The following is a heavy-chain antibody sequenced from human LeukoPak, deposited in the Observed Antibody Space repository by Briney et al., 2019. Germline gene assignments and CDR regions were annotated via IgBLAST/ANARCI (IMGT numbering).Heavy chain of an antibody. D-gene: IGHD3-10*01. V-gene: IGHV4-61*08. CDR3: VRSRNYYGSGDY. CDR2: IYYTGSA. J-gene: IGHJ4*02. Sequence: SETLSLTCTVSSGSVSNGDYYWSWLRQPPGKALEWIGYIYYTGSAYYNPSLGGRVTLSVDTSKNQFSVKLSSVTAADTAVYYCVRSRNYYGSGDYWGQGTLVTVSS. CDR1: SGSVSNGDYY.